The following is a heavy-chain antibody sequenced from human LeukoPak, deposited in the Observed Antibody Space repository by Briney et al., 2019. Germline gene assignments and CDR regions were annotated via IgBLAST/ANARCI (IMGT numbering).Heavy chain of an antibody. CDR2: INRSGRA. CDR1: GGSFSGDY. J-gene: IGHJ4*02. Sequence: SETLTLTCAVYGGSFSGDYWSWIRQPPGKGLEWIGDINRSGRAVYNTSLKSRVIISVDTSKNQFSLKLSSVTAADTAVYYCARDGRSTIDYWGQGTLVTVSS. D-gene: IGHD3/OR15-3a*01. V-gene: IGHV4-34*01. CDR3: ARDGRSTIDY.